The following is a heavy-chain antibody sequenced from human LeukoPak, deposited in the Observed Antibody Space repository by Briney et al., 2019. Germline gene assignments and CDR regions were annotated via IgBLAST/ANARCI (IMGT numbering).Heavy chain of an antibody. V-gene: IGHV1-69*06. D-gene: IGHD3-9*01. CDR1: GGTFSSYA. J-gene: IGHJ3*02. Sequence: SVKVSCKASGGTFSSYAISWVRQAPGQGLEWMGGIIPIFGTANYAQKFQGRVTITADKSTSTAYMELSSLRSEDTAVYYCARDIGTDYDISTQGFAFDIWGQGTMVTVSS. CDR2: IIPIFGTA. CDR3: ARDIGTDYDISTQGFAFDI.